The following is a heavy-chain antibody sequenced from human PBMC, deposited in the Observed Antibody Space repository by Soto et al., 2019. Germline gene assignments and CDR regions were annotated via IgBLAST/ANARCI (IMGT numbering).Heavy chain of an antibody. D-gene: IGHD4-17*01. Sequence: EVQLLESGGGLVQPGGSLRLSCAASGFTFSSYAMSWVRQAPGKGLEWVSAISGSGGSTYYADTVKGRFTISRDNSKNTLYLQMNSLRAEDTAVYYCAKDSYDYGDLRRFDYWGQGTLVTVSS. V-gene: IGHV3-23*01. J-gene: IGHJ4*02. CDR3: AKDSYDYGDLRRFDY. CDR1: GFTFSSYA. CDR2: ISGSGGST.